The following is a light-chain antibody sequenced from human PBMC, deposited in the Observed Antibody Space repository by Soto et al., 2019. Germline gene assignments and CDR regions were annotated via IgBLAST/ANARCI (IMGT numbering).Light chain of an antibody. CDR3: LKHNIYQLT. CDR1: QDIAIY. V-gene: IGKV1-9*01. Sequence: IQLTQSPSSLSASVLGRGTITCLASQDIAIYLAWYQQKPGEAPKLMIYAEYTLYGGVPSRFSGSGSGTDFALTITSLQHEDFATYYCLKHNIYQLTGGGGHKGDIK. J-gene: IGKJ4*01. CDR2: AEY.